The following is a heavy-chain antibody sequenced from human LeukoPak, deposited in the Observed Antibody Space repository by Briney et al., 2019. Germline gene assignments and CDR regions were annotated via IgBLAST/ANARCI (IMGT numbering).Heavy chain of an antibody. D-gene: IGHD3-22*01. J-gene: IGHJ5*02. V-gene: IGHV4-30-2*01. Sequence: KTSETLCLTCAVSGGSITSGAYSWNWIRQPPGKGLEWIGYVSHSGTTYYNPSLKSRVTISVDTSKNQFSLKLSSVTAADTAVYYCARYYDSSGYLAWFDPWGQGTLVTVSS. CDR3: ARYYDSSGYLAWFDP. CDR1: GGSITSGAYS. CDR2: VSHSGTT.